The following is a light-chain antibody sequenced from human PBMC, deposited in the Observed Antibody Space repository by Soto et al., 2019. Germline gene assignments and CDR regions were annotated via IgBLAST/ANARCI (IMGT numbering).Light chain of an antibody. CDR3: QQYDSSPLT. V-gene: IGKV3-20*01. CDR2: GAS. J-gene: IGKJ4*01. Sequence: EIVLTQSPGTLSLSPGERAPLSCRASQSVSSNYLAWYQQKPGQAPRLLIYGASSRATGIPDRFSGSGSGTDFTLTISRLEPEDFAVYYCQQYDSSPLTFGGGTKVEIK. CDR1: QSVSSNY.